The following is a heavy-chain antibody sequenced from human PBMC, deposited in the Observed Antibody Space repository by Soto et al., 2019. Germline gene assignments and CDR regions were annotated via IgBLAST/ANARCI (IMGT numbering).Heavy chain of an antibody. J-gene: IGHJ4*02. CDR2: INPSGGRT. CDR1: GYTFTSYY. Sequence: QVQLVQSGAEVKKPGASVKVSCKASGYTFTSYYMHWVRQAPGQGLEWMGIINPSGGRTSYAQKFQGRVTKTRDRSTSTVYMEVRSLRSYDTAVYYCARATYSGFDQPAVGGYWGQGTLVTVSS. V-gene: IGHV1-46*03. CDR3: ARATYSGFDQPAVGGY. D-gene: IGHD5-12*01.